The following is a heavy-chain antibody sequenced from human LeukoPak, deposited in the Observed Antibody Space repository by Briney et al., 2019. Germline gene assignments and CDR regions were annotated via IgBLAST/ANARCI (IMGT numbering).Heavy chain of an antibody. J-gene: IGHJ4*02. V-gene: IGHV1-24*01. Sequence: ASVKVSCKVSGYTLTELSMHWVRQAPGKGLEWMGGFDPEDGETIYAQKFQGRVTMTEDTSTDTAYMELSSLRSEDTAVYYCATIKTHYDSSGYYLDYWGQGTLVTVSS. CDR2: FDPEDGET. D-gene: IGHD3-22*01. CDR1: GYTLTELS. CDR3: ATIKTHYDSSGYYLDY.